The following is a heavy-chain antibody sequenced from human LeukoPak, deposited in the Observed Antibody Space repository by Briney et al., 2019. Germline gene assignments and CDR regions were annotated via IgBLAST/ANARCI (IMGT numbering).Heavy chain of an antibody. J-gene: IGHJ4*02. CDR1: GYTFSTSG. CDR3: AKDDTIVGDY. V-gene: IGHV1-18*01. D-gene: IGHD1-26*01. Sequence: ASVKVSCKASGYTFSTSGITWVRQAPRQGLEWMGWINNNNGYTDYAQDLQGRVTMTIDTSTNTAYMELRGLTSADTAVYYCAKDDTIVGDYWGQGTLVTVSS. CDR2: INNNNGYT.